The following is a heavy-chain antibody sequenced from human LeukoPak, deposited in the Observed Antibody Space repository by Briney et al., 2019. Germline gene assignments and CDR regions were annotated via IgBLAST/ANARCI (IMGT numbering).Heavy chain of an antibody. CDR1: GYTFTSNH. D-gene: IGHD1-14*01. V-gene: IGHV1-46*01. J-gene: IGHJ4*02. CDR2: IYSGNGGR. CDR3: AREPPRACHSDF. Sequence: GASVTVSCKPSGYTFTSNHIHWMRQAPGQGLEWMGTIYSGNGGRNYAQAFQGRVTMTGDTSTTTVYMELSSLRSDDTAIYYCAREPPRACHSDFWGQGTLLTVSS.